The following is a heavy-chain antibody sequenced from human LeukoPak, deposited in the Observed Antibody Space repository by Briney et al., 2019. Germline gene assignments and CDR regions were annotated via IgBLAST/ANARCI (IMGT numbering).Heavy chain of an antibody. V-gene: IGHV1-8*01. CDR1: GYTFTSYD. J-gene: IGHJ5*02. D-gene: IGHD3-10*01. CDR2: MNPNSGNT. Sequence: PWASVKVSCKASGYTFTSYDINWVRQATGQGLEWMGWMNPNSGNTGYAQKFQGRVTMTRNTSISTAYMELSSLRSEDTAVYYCARVPMVRTQRTGTLDRWGQGTLVTVSS. CDR3: ARVPMVRTQRTGTLDR.